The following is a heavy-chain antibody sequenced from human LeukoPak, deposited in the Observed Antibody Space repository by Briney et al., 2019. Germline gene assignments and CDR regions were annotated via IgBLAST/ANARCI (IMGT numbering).Heavy chain of an antibody. V-gene: IGHV1-18*01. CDR3: ARITQTDYDFDY. Sequence: ASVKVSCKASGYSSTNYGISWVRQAPGQGLEWMGWISTYNGNTDYAQKLQGRVTMTTDTSTSTAYMELRSLRSDDTAVYYCARITQTDYDFDYWGQGTLVIVSS. J-gene: IGHJ4*02. D-gene: IGHD4-17*01. CDR1: GYSSTNYG. CDR2: ISTYNGNT.